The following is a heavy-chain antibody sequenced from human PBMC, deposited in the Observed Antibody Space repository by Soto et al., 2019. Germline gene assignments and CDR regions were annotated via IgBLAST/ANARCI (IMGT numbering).Heavy chain of an antibody. J-gene: IGHJ4*02. CDR1: GGSISSSSYY. CDR3: ARIGGSGWYGDFDY. D-gene: IGHD6-19*01. CDR2: IYYSGST. Sequence: QLQLQESGPGLVKPSETLSLTCTVSGGSISSSSYYWGWIRQPPGKGLEWIGSIYYSGSTYYNPSLKSRVTXXVXTXXNQFSLKLSSVTAADTAVYYCARIGGSGWYGDFDYWGQGTLVTVSS. V-gene: IGHV4-39*01.